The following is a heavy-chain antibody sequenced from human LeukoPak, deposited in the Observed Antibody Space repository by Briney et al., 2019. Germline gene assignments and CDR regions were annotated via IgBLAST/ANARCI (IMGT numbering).Heavy chain of an antibody. J-gene: IGHJ6*03. CDR2: IYSGGST. CDR1: GFTVSSNY. V-gene: IGHV3-66*01. Sequence: GGSLRLSCAASGFTVSSNYMSWVRQAPGKGLEWVSVIYSGGSTYYADSVKGRFTISRDNSKNTLYLQMNSLRAEDTAVYYCARDFWSDYYYYMDVWGKGTTVTVSS. CDR3: ARDFWSDYYYYMDV. D-gene: IGHD3-3*01.